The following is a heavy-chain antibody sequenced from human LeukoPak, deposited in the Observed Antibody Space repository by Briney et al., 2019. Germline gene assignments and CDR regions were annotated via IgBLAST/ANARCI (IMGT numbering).Heavy chain of an antibody. V-gene: IGHV3-21*01. Sequence: GGSLRLSCAASGFTFSSYSMNWVRQAPGKGLEWASSISSSSSYIYYADSVKGRFTISRDNAKNSLYLQMHSLRAEDTAVYYCARVLMYGLDPWGQGTLVTVSS. CDR2: ISSSSSYI. D-gene: IGHD2-8*01. J-gene: IGHJ5*02. CDR3: ARVLMYGLDP. CDR1: GFTFSSYS.